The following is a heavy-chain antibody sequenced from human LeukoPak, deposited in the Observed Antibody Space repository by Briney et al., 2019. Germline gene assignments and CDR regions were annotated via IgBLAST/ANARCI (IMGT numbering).Heavy chain of an antibody. Sequence: SETLSLTCAVYGGSFSGYYWSWIRQPPGKGLEWIGEINHSGSTNYNPSLKSRVTISVDTSKNQFSLKLSSVTAADTAVYYCARVRSSSWYGALDAFDIWGQGTMVTVSS. V-gene: IGHV4-34*01. CDR2: INHSGST. CDR3: ARVRSSSWYGALDAFDI. D-gene: IGHD6-13*01. CDR1: GGSFSGYY. J-gene: IGHJ3*02.